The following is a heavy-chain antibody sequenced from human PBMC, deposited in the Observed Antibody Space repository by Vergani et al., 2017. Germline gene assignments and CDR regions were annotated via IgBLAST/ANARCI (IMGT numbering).Heavy chain of an antibody. J-gene: IGHJ6*02. V-gene: IGHV4-39*01. D-gene: IGHD3-3*01. CDR3: ASMGSGYSDYYYYGMDV. Sequence: QLQLQESGPGLVKPSETLSLTCTVSGGSISSSSYYWGWIRQPPGKGLEWIGSIYYSGSTYYNPSLKSRVTISVDTSKNQFSLKLSSVTAADTAVYYCASMGSGYSDYYYYGMDVWGQGTTVTVSS. CDR2: IYYSGST. CDR1: GGSISSSSYY.